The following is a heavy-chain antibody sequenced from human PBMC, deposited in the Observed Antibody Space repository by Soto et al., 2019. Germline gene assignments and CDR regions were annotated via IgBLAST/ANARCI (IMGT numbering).Heavy chain of an antibody. V-gene: IGHV3-33*01. CDR2: IWSDGNNR. CDR1: GFMFSNHG. Sequence: QVQLVESGGGVVQPGRSLRLSCAASGFMFSNHGMHWVRQAPGKGLEWVAVIWSDGNNRYYADSVKGRFTISRDNSKNTLYLQMNSLTAEDTAVYYCVRRDNWNDEASDYWGQGTLVPVSS. CDR3: VRRDNWNDEASDY. J-gene: IGHJ4*02. D-gene: IGHD1-1*01.